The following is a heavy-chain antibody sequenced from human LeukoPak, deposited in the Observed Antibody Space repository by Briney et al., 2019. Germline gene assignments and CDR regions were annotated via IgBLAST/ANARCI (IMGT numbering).Heavy chain of an antibody. CDR2: INPNSGGT. Sequence: ASVKVSCKASGYTFTGSYMHWVRQAPGQGREWMGWINPNSGGTNYAQKFQGRVTMTRDTSISIAYMELSRLRSDDTAGYYCARDGGGELLFDWGQGTLVTVSS. CDR3: ARDGGGELLFD. CDR1: GYTFTGSY. J-gene: IGHJ4*02. D-gene: IGHD3-10*01. V-gene: IGHV1-2*02.